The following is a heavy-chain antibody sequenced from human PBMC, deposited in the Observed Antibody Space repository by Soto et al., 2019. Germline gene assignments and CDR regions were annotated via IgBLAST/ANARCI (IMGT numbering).Heavy chain of an antibody. V-gene: IGHV4-39*01. CDR3: ARRFASIFGVSLFDY. D-gene: IGHD3-3*01. CDR1: GGSISSSSYY. Sequence: SETLSLTCTVSGGSISSSSYYWGWIRQPPGKGLEWIGSIYYSGSTYYNPSLKSRVTISVDTSKNQFSLKLSSVTAADTAVYYCARRFASIFGVSLFDYWGQGTLVTVSS. J-gene: IGHJ4*02. CDR2: IYYSGST.